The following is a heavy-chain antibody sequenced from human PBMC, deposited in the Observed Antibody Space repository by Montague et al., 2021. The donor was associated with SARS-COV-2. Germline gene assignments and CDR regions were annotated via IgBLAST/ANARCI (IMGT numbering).Heavy chain of an antibody. CDR1: GGSFSSYY. CDR2: IHHSGKP. D-gene: IGHD2-15*01. J-gene: IGHJ6*01. V-gene: IGHV4-34*01. Sequence: SETLSLTCAVYGGSFSSYYYAWVRQSPTKGLEWIGEIHHSGKPTYKPSXXRRVAISVDTSKNQFSLNLRPVTAADAAVYYCARGGRRKVRWGPGRGSEIDTYFALDVWGQGTTVIISS. CDR3: ARGGRRKVRWGPGRGSEIDTYFALDV.